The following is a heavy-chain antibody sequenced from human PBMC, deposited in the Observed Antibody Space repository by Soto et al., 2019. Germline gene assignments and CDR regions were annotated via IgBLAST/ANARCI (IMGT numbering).Heavy chain of an antibody. CDR3: ARDKVSPQWLVHYYYGMDV. D-gene: IGHD6-19*01. CDR2: INPNSGGT. V-gene: IGHV1-2*04. CDR1: GYTFTGYY. J-gene: IGHJ6*02. Sequence: ASVKVSCKASGYTFTGYYMHWVRQAPGQGLEWMGWINPNSGGTNYAQKFQGWVTMTRDTSISTAYMELSRLRSDDTAVYYCARDKVSPQWLVHYYYGMDVWGQGTTVTVPS.